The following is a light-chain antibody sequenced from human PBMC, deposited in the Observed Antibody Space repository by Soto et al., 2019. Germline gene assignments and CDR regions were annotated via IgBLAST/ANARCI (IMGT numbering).Light chain of an antibody. CDR1: QSLLHSNDYNY. CDR2: LGS. J-gene: IGKJ5*01. CDR3: MQALQIPPT. Sequence: DIVMTQSPLSLPVTPGEPASMSCRSSQSLLHSNDYNYLDWYLQKPGPSPQLLIYLGSNRASGVPDRFSGSGSGTDFTLEISRVEAEDVGVYYCMQALQIPPTFGQGTRLEIK. V-gene: IGKV2-28*01.